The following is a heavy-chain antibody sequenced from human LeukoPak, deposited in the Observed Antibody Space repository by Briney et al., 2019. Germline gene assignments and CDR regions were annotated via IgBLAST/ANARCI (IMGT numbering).Heavy chain of an antibody. CDR2: INHSGST. CDR1: GGSFSGYY. J-gene: IGHJ5*02. Sequence: PSETLSLTCAVYGGSFSGYYWSWIRQPPGKGLEWTGEINHSGSTNYNPSLKSRVTISVDTSKNQFSLKLSSVTAADTAVYYCARGRSYAPWGQGTLVTVSS. D-gene: IGHD4-17*01. CDR3: ARGRSYAP. V-gene: IGHV4-34*01.